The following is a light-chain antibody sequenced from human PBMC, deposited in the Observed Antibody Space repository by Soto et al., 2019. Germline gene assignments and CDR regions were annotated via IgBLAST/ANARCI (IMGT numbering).Light chain of an antibody. CDR3: CSYAGSSNFYV. Sequence: QSALTKAASGSGASAHSISFSCTCTCSDDGSYNLVSWYPQHPGKAPKLMIYEVSKRPSGVSNRFSGSKSGNTASLTISGLQAGDEADYYCCSYAGSSNFYVFGTGTKVTVL. J-gene: IGLJ1*01. CDR1: CSDDGSYNL. CDR2: EVS. V-gene: IGLV2-23*02.